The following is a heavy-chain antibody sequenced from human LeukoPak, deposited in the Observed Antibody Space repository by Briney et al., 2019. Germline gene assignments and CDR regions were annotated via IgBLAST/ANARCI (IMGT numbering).Heavy chain of an antibody. V-gene: IGHV4-30-2*01. CDR3: ARGTIAAALSFDY. Sequence: SQTLSLTCAVSGGSISSGGYSWSWIRQPPGKGLEWIGYIYHSGSTYYNPSLKSRVTISVDRSKNQFSLKLSSVTAADTAVYYCARGTIAAALSFDYWGQGTLVTVSS. CDR2: IYHSGST. J-gene: IGHJ4*02. D-gene: IGHD6-13*01. CDR1: GGSISSGGYS.